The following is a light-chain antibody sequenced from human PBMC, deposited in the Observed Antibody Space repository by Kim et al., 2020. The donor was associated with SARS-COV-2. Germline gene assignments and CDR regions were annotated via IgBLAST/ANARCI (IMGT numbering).Light chain of an antibody. CDR3: QQYHDYSWT. CDR1: QSVDNN. V-gene: IGKV3-15*01. J-gene: IGKJ1*01. Sequence: DILMTQSPVTLSVYPGERATLSCRASQSVDNNLAWYQHKPGQSPSLLIFGASTRATGTPDRFSGSGSGTEFTLSISSLQSEDFAVYYCQQYHDYSWTFGQGTKVDIK. CDR2: GAS.